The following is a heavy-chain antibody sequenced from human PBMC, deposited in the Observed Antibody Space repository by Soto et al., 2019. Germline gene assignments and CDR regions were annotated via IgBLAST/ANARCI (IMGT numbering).Heavy chain of an antibody. Sequence: SLRLSCAASGFTFSSYAMSWVRQAPGKGLEWVSAISGSGGSTYYADSVKGRFTISRDNSKNTLYLQMNSLRAEDTAVYYCAKAGVGYYDSSGYLDYWGQGTLVTVSS. CDR3: AKAGVGYYDSSGYLDY. J-gene: IGHJ4*02. CDR1: GFTFSSYA. V-gene: IGHV3-23*01. D-gene: IGHD3-22*01. CDR2: ISGSGGST.